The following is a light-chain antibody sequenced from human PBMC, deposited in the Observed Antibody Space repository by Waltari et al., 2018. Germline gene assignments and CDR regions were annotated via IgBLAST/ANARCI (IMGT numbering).Light chain of an antibody. J-gene: IGKJ1*01. CDR1: QSVSRN. Sequence: EIVMTQSPATLSVSPGERATLSCRASQSVSRNLAWYQQKPGQSPRLLIYGASTRATGISARFSSSGSGTEFTLTISSLQSEDFALYYCQQYNDWPRTFGQGTKVEI. CDR2: GAS. CDR3: QQYNDWPRT. V-gene: IGKV3-15*01.